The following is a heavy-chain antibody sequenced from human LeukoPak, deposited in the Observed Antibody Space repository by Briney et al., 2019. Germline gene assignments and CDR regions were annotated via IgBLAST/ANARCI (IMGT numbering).Heavy chain of an antibody. J-gene: IGHJ4*02. CDR1: GYTFTGYY. V-gene: IGHV1-2*02. D-gene: IGHD3-22*01. CDR3: ARDPPYYDSSGYDPSVDY. Sequence: ASVKVSCKASGYTFTGYYMHWVRQAPGQGLEWMGWINPNSGGTNYAQKFQGRVTMTRDTSISTAYMELSRLRSDDTAVYYCARDPPYYDSSGYDPSVDYWGQGTLVTVSS. CDR2: INPNSGGT.